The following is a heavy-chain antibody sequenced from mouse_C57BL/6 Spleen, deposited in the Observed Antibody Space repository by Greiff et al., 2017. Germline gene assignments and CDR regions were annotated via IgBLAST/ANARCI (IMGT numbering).Heavy chain of an antibody. J-gene: IGHJ4*01. CDR2: ISSGSSTI. D-gene: IGHD1-1*01. Sequence: EVKLMESGGGLVKPGGSLKLSCAASGFTFSDYGLHWVRQAPEKGLEWVAYISSGSSTIYYADTVKGRFTISRDNAKNTLFLQLTSLRSEDTAMYYCAKGYYGSVPMDYWGEGTSGTVSS. CDR1: GFTFSDYG. V-gene: IGHV5-17*01. CDR3: AKGYYGSVPMDY.